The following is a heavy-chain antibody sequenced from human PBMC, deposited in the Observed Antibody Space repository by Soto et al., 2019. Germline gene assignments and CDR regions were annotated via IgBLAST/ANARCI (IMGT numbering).Heavy chain of an antibody. D-gene: IGHD2-15*01. CDR3: ARGGYCSGGSCYRYGMVV. V-gene: IGHV4-4*07. CDR1: GGSISSYY. Sequence: SETLSLTCTVSGGSISSYYWSWIRQPAGKGLEWIGRIYTSGSTNYNPSLKSRVTMSVDTSKNQFSLKLSSVTAADTAVYYCARGGYCSGGSCYRYGMVVWSKGTTVTLSS. CDR2: IYTSGST. J-gene: IGHJ6*04.